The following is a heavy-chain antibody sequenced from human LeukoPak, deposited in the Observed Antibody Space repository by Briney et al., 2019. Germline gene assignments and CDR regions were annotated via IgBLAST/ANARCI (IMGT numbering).Heavy chain of an antibody. CDR2: IHYSGAI. J-gene: IGHJ5*02. D-gene: IGHD5-18*01. V-gene: IGHV4-59*02. CDR1: GASATSSY. CDR3: AGEPRLLDP. Sequence: PSETLSLTCTISGASATSSYWTWVRQPPGKGLELIGYIHYSGAINYNPSLRGRVTMSLDTSKNHVSLRLSSVTAEDTALYHCAGEPRLLDPWGLGTLVTVSS.